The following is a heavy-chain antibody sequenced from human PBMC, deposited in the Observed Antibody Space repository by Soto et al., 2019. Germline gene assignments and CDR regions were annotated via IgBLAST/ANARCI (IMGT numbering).Heavy chain of an antibody. CDR3: AKGGVLTGSPLRY. CDR2: ISGSGGST. J-gene: IGHJ4*02. CDR1: GFTFSSYA. Sequence: EVQLLESGGGLVQPGGSLRLSCAASGFTFSSYAMSWVRQAPGKGLEWVSAISGSGGSTYYADSVKGRFTISRDNSTNTLYLQRNSLRAEDTAVYYWAKGGVLTGSPLRYWGQGTLVTVSP. V-gene: IGHV3-23*01. D-gene: IGHD3-9*01.